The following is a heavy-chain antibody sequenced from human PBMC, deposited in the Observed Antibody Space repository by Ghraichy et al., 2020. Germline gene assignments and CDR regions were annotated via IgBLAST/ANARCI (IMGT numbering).Heavy chain of an antibody. V-gene: IGHV3-48*01. Sequence: GGSLRLSCVATGHTFTRDTLRRVRRAPRQGLKWVSYISSSSSTIYYADSVKGRFTISRDNAKNSLYLQMNSLRAEDTAVYYCARVLARGPVDYWGQGSLVTLPP. J-gene: IGHJ4*02. CDR2: ISSSSSTI. CDR1: GHTFTRDT. CDR3: ARVLARGPVDY.